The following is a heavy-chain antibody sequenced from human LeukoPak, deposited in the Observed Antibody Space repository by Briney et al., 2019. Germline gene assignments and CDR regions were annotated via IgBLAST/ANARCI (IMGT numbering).Heavy chain of an antibody. D-gene: IGHD5-18*01. J-gene: IGHJ3*02. V-gene: IGHV3-23*01. CDR3: AKAQRQLWFSELAFDI. CDR2: ISGSGGST. Sequence: GGSLRLSCAASGFTFSSYAMSWVRQAPGKGLEWVSAISGSGGSTYYADSVKGRFTISRDNSKNTLYLQMNSLRAEDTAVYYCAKAQRQLWFSELAFDIWGQGTMVTVSS. CDR1: GFTFSSYA.